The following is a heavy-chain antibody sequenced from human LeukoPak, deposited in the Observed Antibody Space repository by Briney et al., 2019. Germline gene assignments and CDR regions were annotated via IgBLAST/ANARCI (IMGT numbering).Heavy chain of an antibody. Sequence: GASVKVSCKVSGYTLTELSMHWVRQAPGKGLEWMGGFDPEDGETIYAQKFQGRVTMTEDTSTDTAYMELSSLRSEDTAVYYCATDKNGSSGRYYFDYWGQGTLVTVSS. CDR1: GYTLTELS. CDR3: ATDKNGSSGRYYFDY. V-gene: IGHV1-24*01. J-gene: IGHJ4*02. D-gene: IGHD3-10*01. CDR2: FDPEDGET.